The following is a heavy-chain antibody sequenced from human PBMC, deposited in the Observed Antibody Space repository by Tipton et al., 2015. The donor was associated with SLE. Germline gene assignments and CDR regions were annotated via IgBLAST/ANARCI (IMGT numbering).Heavy chain of an antibody. J-gene: IGHJ6*03. Sequence: TLSLTCTVSGDSFSSGSSSWNWVRQPAGKGLEWIGLIYNSGITNYNPSLQSRVTLSVDMSKNQFSLRLSSVTDADTCVYYCVKSVVVVSPRDYYYYMDVWGKGTTVTVSS. CDR1: GDSFSSGSSS. CDR2: IYNSGIT. CDR3: VKSVVVVSPRDYYYYMDV. V-gene: IGHV4-61*02. D-gene: IGHD2-15*01.